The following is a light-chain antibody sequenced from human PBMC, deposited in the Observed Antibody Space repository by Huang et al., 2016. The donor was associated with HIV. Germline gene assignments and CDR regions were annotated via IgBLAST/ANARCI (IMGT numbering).Light chain of an antibody. Sequence: EIVMTQSPDTLSVSPGERATLSCRASQSVRDKLAWYQQKPGQAPRLLLHATSTRAAGVPARSSGSGSGTEFTLTISSLQSEDCGVYYCQQYESWPPLTFGGGTKVEIK. CDR1: QSVRDK. J-gene: IGKJ4*01. CDR2: ATS. CDR3: QQYESWPPLT. V-gene: IGKV3-15*01.